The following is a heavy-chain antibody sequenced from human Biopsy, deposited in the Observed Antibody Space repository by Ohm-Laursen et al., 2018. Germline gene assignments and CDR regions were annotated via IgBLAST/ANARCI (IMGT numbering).Heavy chain of an antibody. V-gene: IGHV4-61*01. J-gene: IGHJ6*02. CDR3: ARDSGILNCGNFKYYHYYGMDV. D-gene: IGHD4-23*01. CDR2: IYYSVMT. Sequence: SDTLSLTCTVSGGSISNNNYYWGWIRQPPGKGLEWIGHIYYSVMTNYNPSLQSRVSISVDTSRNQVSLTLSSVTAADTAVYYCARDSGILNCGNFKYYHYYGMDVWGQGTKVTVSS. CDR1: GGSISNNNYY.